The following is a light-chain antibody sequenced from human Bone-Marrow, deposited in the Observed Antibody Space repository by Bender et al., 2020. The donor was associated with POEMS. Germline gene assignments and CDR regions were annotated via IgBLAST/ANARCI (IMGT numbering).Light chain of an antibody. Sequence: QSALTQPASVSGSPGQSITISCTGSRDDIGHYDLVSWYQQLPGTAPKLIIFEVTKRPSGVSKRFSGSKSGSTASLTISGLQADDEADYYCCSYDATSTLFVFGSGTKVSVL. J-gene: IGLJ1*01. V-gene: IGLV2-23*02. CDR1: RDDIGHYDL. CDR3: CSYDATSTLFV. CDR2: EVT.